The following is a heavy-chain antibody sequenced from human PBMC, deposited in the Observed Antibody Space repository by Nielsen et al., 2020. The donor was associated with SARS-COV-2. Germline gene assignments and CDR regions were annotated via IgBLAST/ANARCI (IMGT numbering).Heavy chain of an antibody. CDR1: GFTVSSNY. V-gene: IGHV3-66*01. CDR2: IFGGGST. CDR3: ARAPAAFIAKYRSTSNYGMDV. D-gene: IGHD2/OR15-2a*01. Sequence: GESLKISCAASGFTVSSNYMSWVRPAPGKGLEWVSVIFGGGSTNYADSVKGRFTISRDNSKNTLYLQMNRLRAEDTAVYYCARAPAAFIAKYRSTSNYGMDVWGQGTTVTVSS. J-gene: IGHJ6*02.